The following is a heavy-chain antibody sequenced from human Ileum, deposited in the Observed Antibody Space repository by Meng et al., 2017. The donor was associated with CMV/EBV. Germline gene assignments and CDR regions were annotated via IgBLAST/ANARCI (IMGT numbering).Heavy chain of an antibody. CDR1: GGCFNGYY. J-gene: IGHJ5*02. V-gene: IGHV4-34*01. CDR2: INHSGGT. CDR3: ARAHCNRVNCYFRFDP. Sequence: YGGCFNGYYWTWIRQSPGKGLEWIGEINHSGGTNYNPSLKRRAIISLDRSNNQLSLNLAAVSGADTAVYYCARAHCNRVNCYFRFDPWGQGTLVTVSS. D-gene: IGHD2-21*02.